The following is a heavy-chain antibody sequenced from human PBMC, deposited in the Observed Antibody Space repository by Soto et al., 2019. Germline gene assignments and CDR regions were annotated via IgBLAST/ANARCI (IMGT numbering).Heavy chain of an antibody. Sequence: EVQLVESGGGLVQPGGSLRLSCAASGFTVSSNYMSWVRQAPGKGLEWVSVICSGGSRVYAESVKDSFSISRDNSKNTVYLDLNSLRGEDAGVYYCAREIGRGAAQTNYMDVWGKGTTVTVS. V-gene: IGHV3-66*01. D-gene: IGHD6-6*01. J-gene: IGHJ6*03. CDR3: AREIGRGAAQTNYMDV. CDR2: ICSGGSR. CDR1: GFTVSSNY.